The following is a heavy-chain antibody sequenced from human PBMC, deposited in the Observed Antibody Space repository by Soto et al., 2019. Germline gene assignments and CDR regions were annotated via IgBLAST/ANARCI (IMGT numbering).Heavy chain of an antibody. V-gene: IGHV5-51*01. CDR2: IYNGDSDA. Sequence: GESLKISCKGSGYSFSTHWLAWVRQMPGKGLEYMGIIYNGDSDARYSPSFQGQVTLPADKSISTAYLQWTSLKASDTAIYFCARARVSTPRSEDPFDXWGQATMVTVS. CDR3: ARARVSTPRSEDPFDX. CDR1: GYSFSTHW. J-gene: IGHJ3*02. D-gene: IGHD5-12*01.